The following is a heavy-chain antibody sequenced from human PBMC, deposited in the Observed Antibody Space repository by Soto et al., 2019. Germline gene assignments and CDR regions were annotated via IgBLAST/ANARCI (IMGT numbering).Heavy chain of an antibody. D-gene: IGHD3-16*01. CDR3: ARDWDYYYCRYV. CDR2: IIPIFGTA. Sequence: SVKVSCNASGGTFSSYAISWVRQAPGQGLEWMGGIIPIFGTANYAQKFQGRVTITADESTSTGYMELSSLRSDDTAVYYCARDWDYYYCRYVWGRESTVTVAS. J-gene: IGHJ6*02. CDR1: GGTFSSYA. V-gene: IGHV1-69*13.